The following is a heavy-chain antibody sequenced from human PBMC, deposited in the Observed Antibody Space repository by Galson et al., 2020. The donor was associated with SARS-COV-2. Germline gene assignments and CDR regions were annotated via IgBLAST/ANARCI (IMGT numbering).Heavy chain of an antibody. V-gene: IGHV3-30*01. Sequence: SLKLSCAASVFTFSSYAMHWVRQDPGKGLEWVAVISYDGSNKYYADSVKGRFTIYRDNSKNTLYLQMNSLRAEDTAVYYCAREGVVVNAFDIWGQGTMVTVSS. D-gene: IGHD2-2*01. CDR2: ISYDGSNK. J-gene: IGHJ3*02. CDR1: VFTFSSYA. CDR3: AREGVVVNAFDI.